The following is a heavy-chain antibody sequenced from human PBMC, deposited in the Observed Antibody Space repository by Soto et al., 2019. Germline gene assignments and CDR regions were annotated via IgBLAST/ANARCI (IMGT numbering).Heavy chain of an antibody. CDR2: ISSSTSYV. Sequence: EVQLVESGGGLVKPGGSLRLSCAASGFTFSRYGMNCLRKAPGKGLGWVASISSSTSYVYYADSVKGRFSTSRDNAKNILYLEMYALRTEDTAVYYCARDPSEGRVGNWFESWGQGTLVTVSS. J-gene: IGHJ5*01. CDR1: GFTFSRYG. V-gene: IGHV3-21*06. D-gene: IGHD2-2*01. CDR3: ARDPSEGRVGNWFES.